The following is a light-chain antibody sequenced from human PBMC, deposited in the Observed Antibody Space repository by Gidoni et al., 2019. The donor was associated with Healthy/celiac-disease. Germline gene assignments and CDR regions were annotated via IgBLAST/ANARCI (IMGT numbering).Light chain of an antibody. V-gene: IGKV4-1*01. CDR2: WAS. Sequence: IVMTQSPDSLAVSLGERATINWKSSQSVLYSSNNKNYLAWYQQKPGQPPKLLIYWASTRETGVPDRFSGSGSGTDFTLTISSLQAEDVAVDYCQQYYSTPRTFGQGTKVEIK. CDR3: QQYYSTPRT. J-gene: IGKJ1*01. CDR1: QSVLYSSNNKNY.